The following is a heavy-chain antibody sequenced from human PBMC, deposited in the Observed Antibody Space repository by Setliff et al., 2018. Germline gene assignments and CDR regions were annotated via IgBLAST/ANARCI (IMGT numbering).Heavy chain of an antibody. D-gene: IGHD2-15*01. V-gene: IGHV1-18*01. Sequence: ASVKVSCKASGYSFLSYGITWVRQAPGQGLEWMGWISPYNGGANYAQKFQGRVTMTTDTSTGTAYMELRALNYDDTAVYYCTRGRGPRVVVAVPLDHWGQGTLVTVSS. CDR1: GYSFLSYG. J-gene: IGHJ4*02. CDR2: ISPYNGGA. CDR3: TRGRGPRVVVAVPLDH.